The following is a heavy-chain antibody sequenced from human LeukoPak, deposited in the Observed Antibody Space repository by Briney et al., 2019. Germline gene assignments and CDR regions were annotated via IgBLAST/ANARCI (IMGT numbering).Heavy chain of an antibody. CDR2: ISYDGSNK. J-gene: IGHJ6*03. D-gene: IGHD6-6*01. Sequence: GGSLRLSCAASGFTFSSYAMHWVRQAPGKGLEWVAVISYDGSNKYYADSVKGRFTISRDNSKNTLYLQMNSLRAEDTAVYYCARVQGSREDSSLLYYYYYMDVWGKGTTVTVSS. CDR3: ARVQGSREDSSLLYYYYYMDV. V-gene: IGHV3-30*04. CDR1: GFTFSSYA.